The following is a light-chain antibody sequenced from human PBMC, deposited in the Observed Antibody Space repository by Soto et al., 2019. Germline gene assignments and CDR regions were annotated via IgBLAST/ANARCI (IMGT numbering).Light chain of an antibody. CDR2: AAS. V-gene: IGKV1-27*01. J-gene: IGKJ4*01. CDR3: QKYNSAPALT. Sequence: DIQMTQSPSSLSASVGDRVTITCRASQGISNYLAWYQQKPGKVPKLLIYAASTLQSGVPSRFSGSVAGKDFTLTISSLQPEDVATYYCQKYNSAPALTFGGGTKVEIK. CDR1: QGISNY.